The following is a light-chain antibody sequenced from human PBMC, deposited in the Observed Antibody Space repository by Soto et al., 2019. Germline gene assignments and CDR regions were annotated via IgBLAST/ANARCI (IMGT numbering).Light chain of an antibody. CDR2: GVS. V-gene: IGLV2-14*01. J-gene: IGLJ2*01. CDR3: GSYTSSSTLI. Sequence: QSALPQPASVSGSPGQSVTISCTGTSSDVGGYNYVSWYQHHPGKAPKLMLYGVSDRPSGISNRFSGSKSGNTASLTISGLQAEDEADYYCGSYTSSSTLIFGGGTQLTVL. CDR1: SSDVGGYNY.